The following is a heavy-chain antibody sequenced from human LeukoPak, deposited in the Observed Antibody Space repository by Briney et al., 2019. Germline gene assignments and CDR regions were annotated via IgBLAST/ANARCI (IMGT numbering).Heavy chain of an antibody. CDR1: GFTFADYA. CDR2: ICWNSGSI. J-gene: IGHJ2*01. D-gene: IGHD3-22*01. Sequence: PGRSLRLSCAASGFTFADYAMHWVRPAPGKGLEWVSGICWNSGSIGYADSVKGRFTISRDNAKNSLYLHMNSLRAEDTALYSCAKGGYYHWYFDLWGRGTLVTVSS. CDR3: AKGGYYHWYFDL. V-gene: IGHV3-9*01.